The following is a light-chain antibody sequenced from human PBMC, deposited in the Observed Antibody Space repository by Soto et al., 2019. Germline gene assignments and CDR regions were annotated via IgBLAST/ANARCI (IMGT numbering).Light chain of an antibody. J-gene: IGLJ1*01. CDR1: STDVGGYND. Sequence: QSALTQSASVSGSPGQSITISCTGTSTDVGGYNDVSWYQQHPGKAPKLILYDVSDRPSGISNRFSGSKSGNTASLTISGLQAEDEAHYYCSSFTSSVTHVFGSGTKVTVL. V-gene: IGLV2-14*01. CDR3: SSFTSSVTHV. CDR2: DVS.